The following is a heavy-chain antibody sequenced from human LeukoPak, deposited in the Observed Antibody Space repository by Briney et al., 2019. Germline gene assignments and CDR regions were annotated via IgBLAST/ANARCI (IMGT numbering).Heavy chain of an antibody. V-gene: IGHV3-7*01. CDR2: INQGGSEK. D-gene: IGHD6-13*01. Sequence: PGGSLRLSCAASGFTIRSYWMSWVRQAPGKGLEWVANINQGGSEKYYVDSVKGRFTISRDNAKNSLYLQMNSLRAEDTAVYYCARELVSSSWSSHYYYYMDVWGKGTTVTISS. CDR3: ARELVSSSWSSHYYYYMDV. J-gene: IGHJ6*03. CDR1: GFTIRSYW.